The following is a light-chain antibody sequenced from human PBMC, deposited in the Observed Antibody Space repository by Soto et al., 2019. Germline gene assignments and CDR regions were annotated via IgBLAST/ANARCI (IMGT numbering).Light chain of an antibody. CDR2: YVS. V-gene: IGKV3-20*01. CDR1: QSVASTY. J-gene: IGKJ1*01. CDR3: QQYGSSPLT. Sequence: EIVLTQSPGTLSLSPGERATLSCRASQSVASTYLAWYQQKPGQAPRLLISYVSSRATGIPDRFSGSGSGTDFTLTISRLEPEDFAVYYCQQYGSSPLTFGQGTKVEIK.